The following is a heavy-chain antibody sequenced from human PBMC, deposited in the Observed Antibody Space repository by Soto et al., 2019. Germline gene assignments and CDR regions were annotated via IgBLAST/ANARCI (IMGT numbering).Heavy chain of an antibody. CDR3: ASASKYYDFWSGYSLLFDY. CDR1: GYSISSGYY. J-gene: IGHJ4*02. D-gene: IGHD3-3*01. CDR2: IYHGGST. V-gene: IGHV4-38-2*01. Sequence: SETLSLTCAVSGYSISSGYYWGWLRQPPGKGLEWIGSIYHGGSTYYNPSLNSRVTISVDRSKNQFSLKLSSVTAADTAVYYCASASKYYDFWSGYSLLFDYWGQGALVTVSS.